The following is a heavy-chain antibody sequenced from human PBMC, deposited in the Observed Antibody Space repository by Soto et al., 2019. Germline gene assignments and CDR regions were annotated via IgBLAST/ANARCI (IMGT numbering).Heavy chain of an antibody. D-gene: IGHD2-8*01. V-gene: IGHV1-18*01. CDR2: ISGYNGDT. Sequence: QGQLVQSGGEAKKPGASVKVSCEASGYTFTRYGISWVRQAPGQGLEWMGWISGYNGDTNYAQKFQGRVTMTIDTSTSTAYMELRSLTSDVTAVYYCAKNGQPPHYYYGMDVWGQGITVTVSS. CDR3: AKNGQPPHYYYGMDV. J-gene: IGHJ6*02. CDR1: GYTFTRYG.